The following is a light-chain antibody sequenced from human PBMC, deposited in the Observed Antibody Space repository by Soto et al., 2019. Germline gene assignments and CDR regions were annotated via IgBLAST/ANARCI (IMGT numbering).Light chain of an antibody. V-gene: IGLV2-14*01. CDR3: SSYTSSSTPYV. J-gene: IGLJ1*01. Sequence: QSVLTQPASVSGSPGQSITISCTGTSSDVGGYNYVSWYQQDPGKAPKLMIYEVSNRAAGVSNRFSGSKSGNTASLTISGLQAEDEADYYCSSYTSSSTPYVFGTGTKVTV. CDR1: SSDVGGYNY. CDR2: EVS.